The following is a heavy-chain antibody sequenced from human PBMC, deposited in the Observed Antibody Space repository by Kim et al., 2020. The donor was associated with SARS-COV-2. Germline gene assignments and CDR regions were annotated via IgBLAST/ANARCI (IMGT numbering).Heavy chain of an antibody. Sequence: GRPYYNPSLKSRVTISADTSKNQFSLKLSSVTVADTAMYYCARDQYAIDPWGQGTLVTVSS. CDR3: ARDQYAIDP. J-gene: IGHJ5*02. CDR2: GRP. D-gene: IGHD2-2*01. V-gene: IGHV4-31*02.